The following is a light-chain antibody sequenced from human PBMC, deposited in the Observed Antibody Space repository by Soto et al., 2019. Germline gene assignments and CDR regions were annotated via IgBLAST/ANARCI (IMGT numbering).Light chain of an antibody. CDR1: QSISNY. CDR2: AAS. V-gene: IGKV1-39*01. Sequence: DIQMTQSPSSLSASVGDRVAITCRASQSISNYLNWYQQKPGKAPKHLIYAASSLQSGVPSRFSGSGSGTDFALTITSLQPEDFATYYCQQSYSTPPTFGGGTKVEIK. J-gene: IGKJ4*01. CDR3: QQSYSTPPT.